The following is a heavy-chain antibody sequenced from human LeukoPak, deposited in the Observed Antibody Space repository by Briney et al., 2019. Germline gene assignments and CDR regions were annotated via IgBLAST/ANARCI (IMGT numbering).Heavy chain of an antibody. CDR2: IPSDGGNN. V-gene: IGHV3-30*02. CDR1: GFTFSNYG. Sequence: GVSLKLSCATSGFTFSNYGMHWVRQAPGNGLDWVAFIPSDGGNNYYADSVKGRFTISRDNSKNTLYLQVNSLRPEDTAVYYCVKPNNPGGGSCYVWGQGTLVTVSS. J-gene: IGHJ4*02. CDR3: VKPNNPGGGSCYV. D-gene: IGHD2-15*01.